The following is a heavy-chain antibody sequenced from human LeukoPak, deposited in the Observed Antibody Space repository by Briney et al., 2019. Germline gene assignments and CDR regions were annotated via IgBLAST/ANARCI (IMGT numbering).Heavy chain of an antibody. CDR1: GGSFSGYY. D-gene: IGHD5-18*01. J-gene: IGHJ6*03. CDR3: AREFRGYSYGYYYYYYMDV. V-gene: IGHV4-34*01. Sequence: SETLSLTCAVYGGSFSGYYWSWIRPPPGKGLEWIGEINHSGGTNYNPSLKSRVTISVDTSKNQFSLKLSSVTAADTAVYYCAREFRGYSYGYYYYYYMDVWGKGTTVTIS. CDR2: INHSGGT.